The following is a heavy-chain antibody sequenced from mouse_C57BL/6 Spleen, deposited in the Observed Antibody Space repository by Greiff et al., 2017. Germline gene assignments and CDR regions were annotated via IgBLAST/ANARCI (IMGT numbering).Heavy chain of an antibody. D-gene: IGHD1-1*01. CDR2: IDPEDGDT. CDR1: GFNIKDYY. Sequence: VQLQQSGAELVRPGASVKLSCTASGFNIKDYYMHWVKQRPEQGLEWIGRIDPEDGDTEYAPKFQGKATMTADTSSNTAYLQLSSLTSEDTAVYYCTKPHYYGSSSRWYFDVWGTGTTGTVSS. CDR3: TKPHYYGSSSRWYFDV. V-gene: IGHV14-1*01. J-gene: IGHJ1*03.